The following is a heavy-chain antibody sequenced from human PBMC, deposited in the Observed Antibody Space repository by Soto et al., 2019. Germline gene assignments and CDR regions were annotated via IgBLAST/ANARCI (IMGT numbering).Heavy chain of an antibody. CDR3: AAASPSMVRGVINLPFDY. CDR2: IVVGSGNT. V-gene: IGHV1-58*01. Sequence: GASVKVSCKASGFTFTSSAVQWVRQARGQRLEWIGWIVVGSGNTNYAQKFQERVTITRDMSTSTAYMELSSLRSEDTAVYYCAAASPSMVRGVINLPFDYWGQGTLVTVS. D-gene: IGHD3-10*01. CDR1: GFTFTSSA. J-gene: IGHJ4*02.